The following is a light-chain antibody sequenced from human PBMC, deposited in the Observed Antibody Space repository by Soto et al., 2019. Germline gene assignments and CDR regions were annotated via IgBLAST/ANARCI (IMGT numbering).Light chain of an antibody. CDR1: QAIGNS. V-gene: IGKV1-39*01. CDR3: QQSYTSSWT. CDR2: GTS. J-gene: IGKJ1*01. Sequence: DIQMTQSPSSLSASVGDRVTITCRTSQAIGNSLNWYQQKPGKAPNLLVYGTSTLQSGVPSRFSGSGSGTDFTLTISSLQREDFATYYCQQSYTSSWTFGQGTKVDIK.